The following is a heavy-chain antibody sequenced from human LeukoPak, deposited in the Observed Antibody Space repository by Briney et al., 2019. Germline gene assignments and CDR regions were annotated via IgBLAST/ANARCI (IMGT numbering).Heavy chain of an antibody. CDR2: ISSSGSTI. Sequence: GGSLRLSCAASGFTFSSYCMHWVRQAPGKGLEWVSYISSSGSTIYYADSVKGRFTISRDNAKNSLYLQMNSLRAEDTAVYYCAREGSDSSGYYYSVAFDIWGQGTMVTVSS. CDR1: GFTFSSYC. J-gene: IGHJ3*02. D-gene: IGHD3-22*01. CDR3: AREGSDSSGYYYSVAFDI. V-gene: IGHV3-48*04.